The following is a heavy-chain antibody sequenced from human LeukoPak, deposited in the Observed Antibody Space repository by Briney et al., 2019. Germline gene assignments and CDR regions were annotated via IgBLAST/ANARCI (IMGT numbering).Heavy chain of an antibody. V-gene: IGHV3-49*04. CDR1: GFTFGDYA. CDR2: IRSKAYGGAT. CDR3: TRDDRYCSGTSCYGGYYYYYGMDV. D-gene: IGHD2-2*01. J-gene: IGHJ6*04. Sequence: GGSLRLSCTASGFTFGDYAMSWVRQAPGKGLEWVGFIRSKAYGGATEYAASVKGRFTISRDDSKSIAYLQMNSLKTEDTAVYYCTRDDRYCSGTSCYGGYYYYYGMDVWGKGTTVTVSS.